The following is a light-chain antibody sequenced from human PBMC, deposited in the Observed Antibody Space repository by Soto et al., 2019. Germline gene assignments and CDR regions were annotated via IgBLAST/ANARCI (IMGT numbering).Light chain of an antibody. CDR1: QGIRND. CDR3: LQDYKPPLT. CDR2: AAY. J-gene: IGKJ4*02. Sequence: AIEMTQSPSSLSASVGDRVTITCRASQGIRNDLGWYQQKPGKAPKLLFYAAYSLQSGVPSRFIGSGSGTDFTLTIIRLQPEDFATYYCLQDYKPPLTFGGGTKVEIK. V-gene: IGKV1-6*01.